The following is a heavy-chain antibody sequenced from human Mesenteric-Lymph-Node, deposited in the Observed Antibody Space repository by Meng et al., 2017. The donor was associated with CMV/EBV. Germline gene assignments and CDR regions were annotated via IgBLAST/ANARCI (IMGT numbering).Heavy chain of an antibody. D-gene: IGHD4-23*01. Sequence: GGSLRLSCAASGFTFSSYTMNWVRQAPGKGLEWVSTMSSNSFYIYYADSVKGRFTISRDNARNTLYLQMNSLRAEDTAVYYCARAMETMVVSGAFYYGMDVWGQGTTVTVSS. CDR2: MSSNSFYI. J-gene: IGHJ6*02. V-gene: IGHV3-21*01. CDR3: ARAMETMVVSGAFYYGMDV. CDR1: GFTFSSYT.